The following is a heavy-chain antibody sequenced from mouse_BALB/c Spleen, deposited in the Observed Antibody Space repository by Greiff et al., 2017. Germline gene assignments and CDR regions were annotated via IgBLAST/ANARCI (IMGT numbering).Heavy chain of an antibody. CDR3: ARCYGSSYPYYFDY. J-gene: IGHJ2*01. V-gene: IGHV3-2*02. Sequence: EVQLVESGPGLVKPSQSLSLTCTVTGYSITSDYAWNWIRQFPGNKLEWMGYISYSGSTSYNPSLKSRISITRDTSKNQFFLQLNSVTTEDTATYYCARCYGSSYPYYFDYWGQGTTLTVSS. D-gene: IGHD1-1*01. CDR2: ISYSGST. CDR1: GYSITSDYA.